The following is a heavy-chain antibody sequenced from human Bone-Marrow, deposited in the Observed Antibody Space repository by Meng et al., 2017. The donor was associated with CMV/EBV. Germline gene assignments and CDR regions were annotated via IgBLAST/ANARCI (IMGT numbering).Heavy chain of an antibody. Sequence: MSWIRQAPGKGLEWVSYISSSGSTIYYADSVKGRFTISRDNAKNSLYLQMNSLRAEDTAVYYCARDPEGIVVVPAAIRDYYYYGMDVWGQGTTVTVSS. D-gene: IGHD2-2*02. CDR2: ISSSGSTI. CDR3: ARDPEGIVVVPAAIRDYYYYGMDV. V-gene: IGHV3-11*01. J-gene: IGHJ6*02.